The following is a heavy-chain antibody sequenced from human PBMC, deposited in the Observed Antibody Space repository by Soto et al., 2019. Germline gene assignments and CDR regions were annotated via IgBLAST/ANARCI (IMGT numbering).Heavy chain of an antibody. V-gene: IGHV1-18*01. D-gene: IGHD2-8*02. Sequence: QVQLVQSGAEVKKPGASVNVSCKSSGYNLSSSGINWVRQAPGLGLEWMGWISGYNGNALDAREFRGRVTMTTDTSANTAYMELRSLRSDDTAVYYCARGGIVVVLSASTSLVGNWFDPWGQGTLVTVSS. CDR2: ISGYNGNA. CDR3: ARGGIVVVLSASTSLVGNWFDP. J-gene: IGHJ5*02. CDR1: GYNLSSSG.